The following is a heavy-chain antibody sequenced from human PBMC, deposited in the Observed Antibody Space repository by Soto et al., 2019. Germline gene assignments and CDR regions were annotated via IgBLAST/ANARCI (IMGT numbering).Heavy chain of an antibody. Sequence: SENLSLTCSGSAGSLRPYERPVIRQPPGKGLECIGYISYSGSTNYNSSLKSRVTILVDTSKNQFSLKLNSVTAADTAVYYCARLSTYYYYAMDVWGQGTTVT. CDR3: ARLSTYYYYAMDV. J-gene: IGHJ6*02. CDR2: ISYSGST. CDR1: AGSLRPYE. V-gene: IGHV4-59*08.